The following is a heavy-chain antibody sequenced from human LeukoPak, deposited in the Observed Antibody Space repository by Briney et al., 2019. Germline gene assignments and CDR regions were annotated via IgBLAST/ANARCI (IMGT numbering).Heavy chain of an antibody. Sequence: SSETLSLTCTVSGGSISSYYWSWIRQPPGKGLEWIGSIYYSGSTYYNPSLKSRVTISVDTSKNQFSLKLSSVTAADTAVYYCAVPTGTTGDWFDPWGQGTLVTVSS. J-gene: IGHJ5*02. CDR1: GGSISSYY. V-gene: IGHV4-59*05. CDR3: AVPTGTTGDWFDP. CDR2: IYYSGST. D-gene: IGHD1-7*01.